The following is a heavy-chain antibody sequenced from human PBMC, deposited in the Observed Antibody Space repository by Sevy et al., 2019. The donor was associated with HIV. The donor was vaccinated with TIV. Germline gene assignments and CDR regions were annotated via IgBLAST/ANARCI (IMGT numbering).Heavy chain of an antibody. CDR2: ISNDGSEK. CDR3: ASPQFGYNSGRRSTFDY. CDR1: RFSFSVYA. V-gene: IGHV3-30*04. D-gene: IGHD1-1*01. Sequence: GGSLRLSCAASRFSFSVYAMHWVRQDPGRGLEWVAVISNDGSEKFYADSVKGRFTVSSDNSKNMLYLQMNSLRPDDTALYYCASPQFGYNSGRRSTFDYWGQGTPVTVSS. J-gene: IGHJ4*02.